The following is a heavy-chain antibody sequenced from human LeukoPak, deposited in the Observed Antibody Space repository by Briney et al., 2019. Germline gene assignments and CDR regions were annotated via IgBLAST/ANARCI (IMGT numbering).Heavy chain of an antibody. D-gene: IGHD6-13*01. V-gene: IGHV3-30*02. CDR1: GFTFSSYG. Sequence: PGGSLRLSCAASGFTFSSYGMHWVRQAPGKGLEWVAFIRYDGSNKYYADSVKGRFTISRDNSKNTLYLQMNSLRAEDTAVYYCAKDLPYNSSWFYFDYWGQGTLVTVSS. J-gene: IGHJ4*02. CDR2: IRYDGSNK. CDR3: AKDLPYNSSWFYFDY.